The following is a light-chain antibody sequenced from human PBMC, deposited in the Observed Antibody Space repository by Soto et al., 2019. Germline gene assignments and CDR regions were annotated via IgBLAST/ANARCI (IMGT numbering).Light chain of an antibody. J-gene: IGLJ1*01. V-gene: IGLV2-14*01. CDR2: EVS. CDR3: FSYTSSRTYV. CDR1: SRDIGTYDY. Sequence: QSALTQPASVSGSPGRTITIPCTGTSRDIGTYDYVSWNQQHPGKAPKLLISEVSNRPSGVSRRFSGSKSGNTASLTISGLQAEDEADYYCFSYTSSRTYVFGSGTKV.